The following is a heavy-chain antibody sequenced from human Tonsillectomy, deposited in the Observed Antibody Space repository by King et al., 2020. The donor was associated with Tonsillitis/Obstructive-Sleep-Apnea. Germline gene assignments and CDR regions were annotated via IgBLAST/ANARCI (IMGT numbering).Heavy chain of an antibody. CDR1: GGSFSGYY. D-gene: IGHD3-3*01. Sequence: HVQLQQWGAGLLKPSETLSLTCAVYGGSFSGYYWSWIRQPPGKGLEWIGEINHSGSTNYNPSLRNRVTISVDTSKNQFSLKLSSVTAADTAVYYCARGDYDFWSAGGRGAFDIWGQGTMVTVSS. CDR2: INHSGST. J-gene: IGHJ3*02. CDR3: ARGDYDFWSAGGRGAFDI. V-gene: IGHV4-34*01.